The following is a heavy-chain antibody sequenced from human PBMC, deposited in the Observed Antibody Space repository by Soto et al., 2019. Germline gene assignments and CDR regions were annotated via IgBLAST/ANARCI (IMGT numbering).Heavy chain of an antibody. CDR3: ASKAACGGDFYAFVS. J-gene: IGHJ4*02. CDR2: IIPLFGTA. D-gene: IGHD2-21*02. CDR1: GGILSSNT. V-gene: IGHV1-69*06. Sequence: QVYLVQSGAEVKKPGSSVKISCKASGGILSSNTINWVRPAAAQGLEWMGGIIPLFGTANYAEKFQGRVTITADKSTKTVYRELPRLRSEYSAAYYCASKAACGGDFYAFVSWGQETLVNGSS.